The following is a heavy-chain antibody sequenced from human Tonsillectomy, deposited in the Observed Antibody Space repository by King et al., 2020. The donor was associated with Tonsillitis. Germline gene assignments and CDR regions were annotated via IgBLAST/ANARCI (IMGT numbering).Heavy chain of an antibody. V-gene: IGHV3-23*04. J-gene: IGHJ4*02. CDR1: GFTFSSYG. CDR3: AKDLYASTWYGLFDY. CDR2: ISGSGVST. Sequence: VQLVESGGGLVQPGGSLRLSCAVSGFTFSSYGMSWVRQAPGKGLEWVSAISGSGVSTYYVDSVKGRFTISRDNSKNTLYLQMNSLRAEDTAVYYCAKDLYASTWYGLFDYWGQGTLVTVSS. D-gene: IGHD6-13*01.